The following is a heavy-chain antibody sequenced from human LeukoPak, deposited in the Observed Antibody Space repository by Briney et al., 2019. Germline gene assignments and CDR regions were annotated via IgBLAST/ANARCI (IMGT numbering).Heavy chain of an antibody. CDR3: ARGDGDYVYFDY. CDR1: GGSISSSY. D-gene: IGHD4-17*01. V-gene: IGHV4-59*01. J-gene: IGHJ4*02. Sequence: PSETLSLTCTVSGGSISSSYWSWIRQPPGKGLEWIGYIYYSGSTNYNPSLKSRVTISVDTSKNQFSLKLSSVTAADTAVYYCARGDGDYVYFDYWGQGTLATVSS. CDR2: IYYSGST.